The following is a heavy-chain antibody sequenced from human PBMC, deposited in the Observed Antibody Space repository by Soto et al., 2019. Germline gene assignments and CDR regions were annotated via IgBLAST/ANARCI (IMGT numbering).Heavy chain of an antibody. CDR3: ARSAIMITFGGAADSVRFDP. CDR2: IYYSGST. J-gene: IGHJ5*02. D-gene: IGHD3-16*01. CDR1: GGSISSYY. Sequence: SETLSLTCTVSGGSISSYYWSWIRQPPGKGLEWIGYIYYSGSTNYSPSLKSRVTISVDTSKNQFSLKLSSVTAADTAVYYCARSAIMITFGGAADSVRFDPWGQGTRVTVSS. V-gene: IGHV4-59*01.